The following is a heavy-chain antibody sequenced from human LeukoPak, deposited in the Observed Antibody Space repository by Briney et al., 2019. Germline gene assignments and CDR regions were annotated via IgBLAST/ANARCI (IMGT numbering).Heavy chain of an antibody. CDR3: ARSGGNGFVY. Sequence: PGGSLRLSCAASGFTFSSYHINWVRQAPGKGLEWVSSISNTSSYIYYADSVKGRFTISRDNAKNSLYLQMNSLRAENTAVYYCARSGGNGFVYWGEGTLLSISS. J-gene: IGHJ4*02. CDR1: GFTFSSYH. CDR2: ISNTSSYI. D-gene: IGHD4-23*01. V-gene: IGHV3-21*01.